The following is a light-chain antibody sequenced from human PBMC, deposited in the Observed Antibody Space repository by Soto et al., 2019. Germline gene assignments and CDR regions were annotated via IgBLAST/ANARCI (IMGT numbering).Light chain of an antibody. CDR2: DTS. Sequence: DIVLTQSPATLSASPGKRATLSCRASQSVSSNLAWYQQKPGQAPRLLIYDTSTRATDIPARFSGSGSGTEFTLTISSLQSEVFAVYYCQHYNIWPHMLAFGGGTKVEI. CDR3: QHYNIWPHMLA. V-gene: IGKV3-15*01. CDR1: QSVSSN. J-gene: IGKJ4*01.